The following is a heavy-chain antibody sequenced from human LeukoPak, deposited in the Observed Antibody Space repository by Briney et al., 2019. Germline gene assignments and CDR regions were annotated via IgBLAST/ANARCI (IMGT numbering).Heavy chain of an antibody. J-gene: IGHJ4*02. CDR1: GDSMGNDY. CDR3: ARNEFRSYGLVHY. V-gene: IGHV4-4*07. Sequence: PSETLSLTCTVSGDSMGNDYWSWIRQSAGKGLEWIGRISTIGSTDYNPSLRSRVTMSVDTSRNQFSLTLTSMTAADTAVYYCARNEFRSYGLVHYWGQGTLVTVSS. D-gene: IGHD6-6*01. CDR2: ISTIGST.